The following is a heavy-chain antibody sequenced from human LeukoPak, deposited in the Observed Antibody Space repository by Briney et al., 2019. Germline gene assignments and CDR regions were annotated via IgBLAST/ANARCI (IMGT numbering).Heavy chain of an antibody. V-gene: IGHV4-30-4*08. Sequence: SETLSLTCTVSGGSISSGDYYWGWIRQPPGKGLEWIGYIYYSGSTYYNPSLKSRVTISVDTSKNQFSLKLSSVTAADTAVYYCARGLLGCSGGSCYVWAFDIWGQGTMVTVSS. CDR2: IYYSGST. J-gene: IGHJ3*02. D-gene: IGHD2-15*01. CDR1: GGSISSGDYY. CDR3: ARGLLGCSGGSCYVWAFDI.